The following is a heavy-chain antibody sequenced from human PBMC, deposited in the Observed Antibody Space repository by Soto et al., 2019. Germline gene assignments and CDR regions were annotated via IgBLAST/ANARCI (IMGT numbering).Heavy chain of an antibody. CDR3: TTGPPHRGYCSGGSCYERSTSFDY. D-gene: IGHD2-15*01. CDR2: IKSKTDGGTT. CDR1: GFTFSNAW. J-gene: IGHJ4*02. V-gene: IGHV3-15*01. Sequence: GGSLRLSCAASGFTFSNAWMSWVRQAPGKGLEWVGRIKSKTDGGTTDYAAPVKGRFTISRDDSKNTLYLQMNSLKTEDTAVYYCTTGPPHRGYCSGGSCYERSTSFDYWGQGTLVTVSS.